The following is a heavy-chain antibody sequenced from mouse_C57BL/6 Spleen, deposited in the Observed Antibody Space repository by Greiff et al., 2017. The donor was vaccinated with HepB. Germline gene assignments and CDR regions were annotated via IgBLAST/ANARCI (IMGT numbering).Heavy chain of an antibody. CDR2: IDPEDGDT. V-gene: IGHV14-1*01. J-gene: IGHJ4*01. CDR1: GFNIKDYY. CDR3: TTLGGYGSSLPSKDY. Sequence: EVQLQQSGAELVRPGASVKLSCTASGFNIKDYYMHWVKQRPEQGLEWIGRIDPEDGDTEYAPKFQGKATMTADTSSNTAYLQLSSLTSEDTAVYYCTTLGGYGSSLPSKDYWGQGTSVPVSS. D-gene: IGHD1-1*01.